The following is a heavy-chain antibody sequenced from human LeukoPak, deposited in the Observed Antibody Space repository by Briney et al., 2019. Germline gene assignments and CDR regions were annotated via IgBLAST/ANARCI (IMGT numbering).Heavy chain of an antibody. CDR2: ISGSGGST. Sequence: GGSLRLSCAASGFTFSSYAMSWVRQAPGKGLEWVSGISGSGGSTYYADSVKGRFTISRDNSKNTLYLEMDSLGAEDTAVYYCAKGKRRQKADDAFDIWGQGTLVTVSS. J-gene: IGHJ3*02. CDR3: AKGKRRQKADDAFDI. CDR1: GFTFSSYA. V-gene: IGHV3-23*01.